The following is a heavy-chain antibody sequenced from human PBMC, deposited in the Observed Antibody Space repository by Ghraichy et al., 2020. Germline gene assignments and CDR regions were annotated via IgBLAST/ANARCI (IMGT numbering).Heavy chain of an antibody. CDR2: ISGSSDNT. Sequence: GGSLRLSCAASGFTFSIYAMNWVRQAPGKGLEWVSTISGSSDNTYYADSVKGRYTISRDNSKNTLYLQMNSLRAEDTAVYYCAKVQYKAVAGTFDSWGQGTLVTVSS. J-gene: IGHJ4*02. CDR3: AKVQYKAVAGTFDS. CDR1: GFTFSIYA. D-gene: IGHD6-19*01. V-gene: IGHV3-23*01.